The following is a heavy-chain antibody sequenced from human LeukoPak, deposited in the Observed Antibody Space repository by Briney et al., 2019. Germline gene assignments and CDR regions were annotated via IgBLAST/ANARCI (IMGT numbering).Heavy chain of an antibody. Sequence: GASVKVSCKASGYTFTSYDINWVRQATGQGLEWMGWMNPNSGNTGYAQKFQGRVTMTRNTSISTAYMELSSLRFEDTAVYYCARLSGSYRSQFDYWGQGTLVTVSS. V-gene: IGHV1-8*01. CDR3: ARLSGSYRSQFDY. D-gene: IGHD1-26*01. CDR1: GYTFTSYD. CDR2: MNPNSGNT. J-gene: IGHJ4*02.